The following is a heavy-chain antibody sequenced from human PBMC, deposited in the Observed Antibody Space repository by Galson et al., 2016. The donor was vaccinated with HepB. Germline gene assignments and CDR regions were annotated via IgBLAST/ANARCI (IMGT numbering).Heavy chain of an antibody. V-gene: IGHV4-59*01. J-gene: IGHJ4*02. Sequence: SETLSLTCSVSGGSISPYSWSWIRQPPGKGLEWIGYIYYKGNTDYNPSLRGRVTMSVDTSKNHLSLKLTSVTAADTAIYYCARSNFGDYIHYWGQGALVTVSS. D-gene: IGHD4-17*01. CDR2: IYYKGNT. CDR3: ARSNFGDYIHY. CDR1: GGSISPYS.